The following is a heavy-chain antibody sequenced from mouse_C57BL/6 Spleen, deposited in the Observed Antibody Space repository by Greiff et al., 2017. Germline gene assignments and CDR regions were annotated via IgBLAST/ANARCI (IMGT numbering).Heavy chain of an antibody. CDR1: GYTFTSYG. CDR2: IYPRSGNT. J-gene: IGHJ4*01. Sequence: QVQLQQSGAELARPGASVTLSCKASGYTFTSYGISWVKQRTGQGLEWIGEIYPRSGNTYYNEKFKGNATLTADKSSSTAYMELRSLTSEDAAVYFCARRGTTVGATPYAMDYWGQGTSVTVSS. D-gene: IGHD1-1*01. CDR3: ARRGTTVGATPYAMDY. V-gene: IGHV1-81*01.